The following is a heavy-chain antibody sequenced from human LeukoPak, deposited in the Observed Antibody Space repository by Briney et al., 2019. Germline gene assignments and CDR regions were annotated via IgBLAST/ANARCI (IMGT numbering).Heavy chain of an antibody. Sequence: SQTLSLTSTVSGGSISSGGYYWSWIRQHPGKGLEWIGYIYYSGSTYYNPSLESRVTISVDTSKNQFSLKLSSVTAADTAVYYCAREGSTAVGVWGQGTTVTVSS. CDR3: AREGSTAVGV. CDR2: IYYSGST. D-gene: IGHD2-15*01. CDR1: GGSISSGGYY. J-gene: IGHJ6*02. V-gene: IGHV4-31*03.